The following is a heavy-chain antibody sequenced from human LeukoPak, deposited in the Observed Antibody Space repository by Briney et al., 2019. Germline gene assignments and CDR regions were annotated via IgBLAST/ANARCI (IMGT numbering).Heavy chain of an antibody. D-gene: IGHD6-13*01. Sequence: SETLSLTCAVYGWSFSGYYWTWIRQPPGKGLEWIGEINHSGSTNYNPALKSRVTISVDTSKNQFSLKLTSVTAADTAVYYCARNPTTGYSQIRFDPWGQGTLVTVSS. V-gene: IGHV4-34*01. J-gene: IGHJ5*02. CDR2: INHSGST. CDR1: GWSFSGYY. CDR3: ARNPTTGYSQIRFDP.